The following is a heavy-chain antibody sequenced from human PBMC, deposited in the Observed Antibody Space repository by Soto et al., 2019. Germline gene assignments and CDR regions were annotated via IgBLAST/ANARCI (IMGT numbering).Heavy chain of an antibody. V-gene: IGHV4-59*01. D-gene: IGHD2-2*01. Sequence: AEPLSRTYTVSGASMSNSYWSWIRQSPGKGLEWIGYVYYSGSTNYNPSLKSRVTISVDTSKNQFSLKLSSVTAADTAVYYCARDSASPAAITPYYSGMDVWGQGTTVTVSS. CDR1: GASMSNSY. CDR3: ARDSASPAAITPYYSGMDV. CDR2: VYYSGST. J-gene: IGHJ6*02.